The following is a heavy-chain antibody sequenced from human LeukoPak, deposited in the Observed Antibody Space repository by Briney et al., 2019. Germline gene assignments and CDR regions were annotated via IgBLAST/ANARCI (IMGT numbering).Heavy chain of an antibody. CDR1: GGSFSGYY. CDR3: ARGFDGSGGSCYPYYYYGMDV. V-gene: IGHV4-34*01. J-gene: IGHJ6*02. CDR2: INHSGST. Sequence: SETLSLTCAVYGGSFSGYYWSWIRQPPGKGLEWIGEINHSGSTNYNPSLKSRVTISVDTSKNQFSLKLSSVTVADTAVYYCARGFDGSGGSCYPYYYYGMDVWGQGTTVTVSS. D-gene: IGHD2-15*01.